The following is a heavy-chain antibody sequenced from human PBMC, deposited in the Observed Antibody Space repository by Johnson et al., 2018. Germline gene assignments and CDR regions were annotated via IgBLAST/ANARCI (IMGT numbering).Heavy chain of an antibody. CDR1: GGTFSSYA. V-gene: IGHV1-69*05. CDR3: ASSYYYDSSGYYYGDAFDI. CDR2: IIPLFGTA. J-gene: IGHJ3*02. Sequence: QVQLVQSGAEVKKPGSSVKVSCKASGGTFSSYAISWVRQAPGQGLEWMGGIIPLFGTANYAKKFQGRVMITTDEPTSTAYMELSSLRSEDTAVYYCASSYYYDSSGYYYGDAFDIWGQGTMVTVSS. D-gene: IGHD3-22*01.